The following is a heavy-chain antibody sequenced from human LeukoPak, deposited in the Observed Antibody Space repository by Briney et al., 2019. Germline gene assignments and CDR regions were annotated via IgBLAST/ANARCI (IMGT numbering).Heavy chain of an antibody. Sequence: SETLSLTCAVYGGSLSDNFWSWIRQPPGKGLEWIGEINDSGSTNLNPALNSRVAMSVDSSRNQFSLRLSSVTAADTAAYYCAREIRPSPFVDWGQGTLVTVSS. V-gene: IGHV4-34*01. J-gene: IGHJ4*02. D-gene: IGHD2-2*01. CDR2: INDSGST. CDR1: GGSLSDNF. CDR3: AREIRPSPFVD.